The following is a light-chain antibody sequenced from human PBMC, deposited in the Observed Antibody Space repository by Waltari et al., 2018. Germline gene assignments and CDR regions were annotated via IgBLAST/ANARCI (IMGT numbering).Light chain of an antibody. V-gene: IGLV2-14*03. CDR3: TSYTSRHSLV. J-gene: IGLJ1*01. Sequence: QSALTQPASVSGSPGQSITISCTGTSRDVGDYDWVSWYQQHPGKAPKVVLFDVSYRPSGVANLFSGSKSGNTASLTISGLQAEDEADYYCTSYTSRHSLVFGTGTKVTVL. CDR1: SRDVGDYDW. CDR2: DVS.